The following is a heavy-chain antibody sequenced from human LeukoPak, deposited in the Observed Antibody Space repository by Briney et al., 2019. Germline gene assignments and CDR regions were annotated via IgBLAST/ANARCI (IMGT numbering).Heavy chain of an antibody. CDR1: GYSISSGYY. Sequence: SETLSLTCAVSGYSISSGYYWGWIRQPPGKGLEWIGSIYHSGSTYYNPSLMSRVTISVDTSKNQFSLKLSSVTAADTAVYYCARYMVRGVMYPLNGAFDIWGKGTMDTVSS. V-gene: IGHV4-38-2*01. CDR3: ARYMVRGVMYPLNGAFDI. J-gene: IGHJ3*02. D-gene: IGHD3-10*01. CDR2: IYHSGST.